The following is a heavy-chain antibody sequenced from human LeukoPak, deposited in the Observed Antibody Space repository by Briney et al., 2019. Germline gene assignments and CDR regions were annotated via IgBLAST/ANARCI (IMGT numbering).Heavy chain of an antibody. CDR1: GFTFSSYG. D-gene: IGHD6-19*01. CDR2: IRYDGSNK. CDR3: ARESYSSGYYYYMDV. V-gene: IGHV3-30*02. J-gene: IGHJ6*03. Sequence: GGSLRLSCAASGFTFSSYGMHWVRQAPGKGLEWVAFIRYDGSNKYYADSVKGRFTISRDNSKNTLYLQMNSLRAEDTALYYCARESYSSGYYYYMDVWGKGTTVTVSS.